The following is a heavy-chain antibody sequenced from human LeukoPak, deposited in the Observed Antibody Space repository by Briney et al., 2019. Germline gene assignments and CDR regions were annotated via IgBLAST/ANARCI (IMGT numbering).Heavy chain of an antibody. V-gene: IGHV4-34*01. D-gene: IGHD2-2*01. J-gene: IGHJ5*02. Sequence: SETLSLTCAVYGGSFSGYYWSWIRQPPGKGLEWIGEINHSGITNYNPSLKRRVTISVATSKNHFSLKLSSVTAADTAVYYCARARGYCSSTSCPEDWFDPWGQGTLVTVSS. CDR2: INHSGIT. CDR3: ARARGYCSSTSCPEDWFDP. CDR1: GGSFSGYY.